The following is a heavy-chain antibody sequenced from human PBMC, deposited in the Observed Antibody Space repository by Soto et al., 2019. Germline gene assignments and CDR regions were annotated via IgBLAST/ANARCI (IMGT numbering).Heavy chain of an antibody. Sequence: QVTLKESGPVLVNPTETLTLTCTVSGFSLSNARMGVSWIRQPPGKALEWLAHIFSNDEKSYSTSLKSRLTISKDTSKSQVVLTMTNMDPVDTATYYCARNRYSSSSLNYFDYWGQGTLVTVSS. CDR3: ARNRYSSSSLNYFDY. D-gene: IGHD6-6*01. V-gene: IGHV2-26*01. CDR1: GFSLSNARMG. J-gene: IGHJ4*02. CDR2: IFSNDEK.